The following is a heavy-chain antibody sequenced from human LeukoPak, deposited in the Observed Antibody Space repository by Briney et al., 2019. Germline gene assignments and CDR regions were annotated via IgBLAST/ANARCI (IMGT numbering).Heavy chain of an antibody. CDR3: ARVDVVVVAATRGLDYYYYMDV. CDR1: GFTFSSYS. V-gene: IGHV3-48*01. CDR2: ISSSSSTI. Sequence: GGSLRLSCAASGFTFSSYSMNWVRQAPGKGLEWVSYISSSSSTIYYADSVKGRFTISRDNAKNSLYLQMNSLRAEDTAVYYCARVDVVVVAATRGLDYYYYMDVWGKGTTVTVSS. D-gene: IGHD2-15*01. J-gene: IGHJ6*03.